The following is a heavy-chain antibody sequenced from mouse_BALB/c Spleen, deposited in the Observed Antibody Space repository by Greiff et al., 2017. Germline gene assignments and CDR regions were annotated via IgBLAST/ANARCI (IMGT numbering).Heavy chain of an antibody. V-gene: IGHV3-2*02. CDR3: ARRNYYGSRYYAMDY. J-gene: IGHJ4*01. CDR2: ISYSGST. Sequence: EVKLVESGPGLVKPSQSLSLTCTVTGYSITSDYAWNWIRQFPGNKLEWMGYISYSGSTSYNPSLKSRISITRDTSKNQFFLQLNYVTTEDTATYYCARRNYYGSRYYAMDYWGQGTSVTVSS. D-gene: IGHD1-1*01. CDR1: GYSITSDYA.